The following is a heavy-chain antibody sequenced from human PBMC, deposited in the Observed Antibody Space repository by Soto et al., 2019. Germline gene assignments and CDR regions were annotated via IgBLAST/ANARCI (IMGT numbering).Heavy chain of an antibody. CDR3: ARQRTTVVTQAYFDH. Sequence: PSETLSLTCIVSGESISSSSYYWGWIRQPPGKGLEWIGSIYYSGRTYYNPSFKSRVTISIDTSKNQSSLKLSSVTATDTDVYYCARQRTTVVTQAYFDHWGQGPLVTVSS. D-gene: IGHD2-21*02. J-gene: IGHJ4*02. V-gene: IGHV4-39*01. CDR2: IYYSGRT. CDR1: GESISSSSYY.